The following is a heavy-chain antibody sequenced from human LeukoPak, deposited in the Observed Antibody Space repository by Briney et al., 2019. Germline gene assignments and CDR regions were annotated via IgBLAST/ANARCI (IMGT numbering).Heavy chain of an antibody. V-gene: IGHV3-9*01. Sequence: GGSLRLSCVASGFTFGDYPMHWVRQVPGKGLEWVSGINWNGGSIGYADSVKGRFTISRDNAKNSLYLQMNSLRAEDAALYYCAKDGRFSGSPYFYYMDVWGKGTTITVS. CDR3: AKDGRFSGSPYFYYMDV. CDR2: INWNGGSI. J-gene: IGHJ6*03. CDR1: GFTFGDYP. D-gene: IGHD1-26*01.